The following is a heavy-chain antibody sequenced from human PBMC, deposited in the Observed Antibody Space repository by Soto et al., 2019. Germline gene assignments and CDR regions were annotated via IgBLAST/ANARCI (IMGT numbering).Heavy chain of an antibody. Sequence: PSETLSLTCAVYGGSFSGYYWSWIRQPPGKGLEWIGEINHSGSTNYNPSLKSRVTISVDTSKNQFSLKLSSVTAADTAVYYCARHGTAVTSRKYYFDYWGQGTLVTVSS. CDR1: GGSFSGYY. J-gene: IGHJ4*02. D-gene: IGHD4-17*01. CDR2: INHSGST. V-gene: IGHV4-34*01. CDR3: ARHGTAVTSRKYYFDY.